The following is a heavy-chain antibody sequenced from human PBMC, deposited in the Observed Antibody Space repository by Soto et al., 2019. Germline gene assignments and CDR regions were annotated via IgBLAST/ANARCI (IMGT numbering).Heavy chain of an antibody. CDR1: GFTFSSYA. J-gene: IGHJ6*03. CDR2: LSYSGSST. CDR3: PKDYSNPIYHYYMDV. V-gene: IGHV3-23*01. D-gene: IGHD4-4*01. Sequence: PGGSLRLSCAASGFTFSSYAMNWVRQAPGKGLEWVSALSYSGSSTYYADSVKGRFTISRDNSKNTLYLQMNSLRAEDTAVYYCPKDYSNPIYHYYMDVWGKGTTVTVSS.